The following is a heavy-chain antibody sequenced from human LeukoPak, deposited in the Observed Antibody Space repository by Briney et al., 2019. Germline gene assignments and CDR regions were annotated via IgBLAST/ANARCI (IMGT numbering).Heavy chain of an antibody. J-gene: IGHJ5*02. CDR2: ISGTGGST. CDR3: AKDQTYYYGSGPYNWFDP. D-gene: IGHD3-10*01. V-gene: IGHV3-23*01. CDR1: GFSFSSYA. Sequence: GGSLRRSCAASGFSFSSYAMTWVRQAPGKGLVWVSAISGTGGSTYYADSVNGRFTISRDNSKNTLYLQMNSLTAEDTAVYYCAKDQTYYYGSGPYNWFDPWGQGTLVTVSS.